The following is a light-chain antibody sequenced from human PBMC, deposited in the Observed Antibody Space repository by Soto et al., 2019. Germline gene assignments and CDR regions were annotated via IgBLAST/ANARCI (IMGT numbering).Light chain of an antibody. CDR1: QSVSIN. J-gene: IGKJ3*01. Sequence: EIVMTQSPATLSVSPGERATLSCRASQSVSINLAWFQQKLGQAPRLLIYGASTRATGIPARFSGSGSGTEFTLTISSLQSEDFAVYYCQQYNNWPFTFGPGTKVDIK. CDR3: QQYNNWPFT. V-gene: IGKV3-15*01. CDR2: GAS.